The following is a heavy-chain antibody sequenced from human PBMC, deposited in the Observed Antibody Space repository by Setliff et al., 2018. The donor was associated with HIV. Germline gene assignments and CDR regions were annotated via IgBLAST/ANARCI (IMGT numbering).Heavy chain of an antibody. D-gene: IGHD3-22*01. J-gene: IGHJ6*03. CDR2: IYHSGRT. CDR3: ARVGSFYYGSRGSSFRYYYYYMDV. Sequence: PSETLSLTCIVSGGFIREYYWSWIRQSPQKGLEWIGSIYHSGRTFYNPSLQSRVTKSLDTSRNQFSLNVVSVTAADTGVYYCARVGSFYYGSRGSSFRYYYYYMDVWGKGTSVTVSS. CDR1: GGFIREYY. V-gene: IGHV4-59*12.